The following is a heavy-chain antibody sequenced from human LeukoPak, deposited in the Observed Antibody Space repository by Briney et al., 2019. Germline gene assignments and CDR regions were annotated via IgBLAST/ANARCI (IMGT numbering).Heavy chain of an antibody. D-gene: IGHD3-9*01. CDR3: ARSPLRYPAPFPS. J-gene: IGHJ4*02. CDR1: GFTFSTYS. CDR2: ITSSSSYI. Sequence: GGSLRLSCAASGFTFSTYSMTWVRQAPGKGLEWVSSITSSSSYIYYADSVKGRFTISRDNAKSSLYLQMNSLRAEDTAVYYCARSPLRYPAPFPSWGQGTLVTVSS. V-gene: IGHV3-21*01.